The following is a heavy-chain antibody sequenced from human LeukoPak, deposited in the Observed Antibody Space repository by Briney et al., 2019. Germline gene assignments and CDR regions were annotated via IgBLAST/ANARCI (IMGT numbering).Heavy chain of an antibody. J-gene: IGHJ5*02. CDR2: MNPNSGNT. CDR3: ARGRPNGVLWGTQNWFDP. Sequence: ASVKVSCKASGGTFTTYDINWVRQATGQGLEWMGWMNPNSGNTGYAQKFQGRVIMTRDTSISTAYMELSSLRSEDTAVYYCARGRPNGVLWGTQNWFDPWGQGTLVTVSS. CDR1: GGTFTTYD. D-gene: IGHD1-7*01. V-gene: IGHV1-8*01.